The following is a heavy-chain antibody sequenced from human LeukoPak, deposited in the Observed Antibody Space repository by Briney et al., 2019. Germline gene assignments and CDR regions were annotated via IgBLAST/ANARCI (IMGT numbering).Heavy chain of an antibody. CDR1: GDSVSSNSAA. D-gene: IGHD5-12*01. CDR3: ARADVSGSDALYGTHV. CDR2: TYYRSKWYN. J-gene: IGHJ6*02. V-gene: IGHV6-1*01. Sequence: SQTLSLTCDISGDSVSSNSAAWNWIRQSPSRGLEWLGWTYYRSKWYNNYAVSVKSRITINPDTSKNQFSLQLNSVTPEDTAVYYCARADVSGSDALYGTHVWGQGTTVTVSS.